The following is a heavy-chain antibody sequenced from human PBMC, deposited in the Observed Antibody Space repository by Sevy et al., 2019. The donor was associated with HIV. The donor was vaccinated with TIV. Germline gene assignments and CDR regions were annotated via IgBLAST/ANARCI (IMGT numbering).Heavy chain of an antibody. D-gene: IGHD3-22*01. J-gene: IGHJ4*02. V-gene: IGHV1-24*01. Sequence: ASVKVSCKVSGNSLTKLSMHWVRQAPGKGLEWMGSFDPEDGETIYAQKFQGRVTMTEDTSTNTAYMELSSLRSDDTAVFYCATTKDYYESSGSPFDQWGQGTLVTVSS. CDR1: GNSLTKLS. CDR3: ATTKDYYESSGSPFDQ. CDR2: FDPEDGET.